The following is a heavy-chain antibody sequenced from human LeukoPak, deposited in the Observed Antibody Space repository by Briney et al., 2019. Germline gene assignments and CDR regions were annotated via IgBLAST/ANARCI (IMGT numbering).Heavy chain of an antibody. CDR3: ARQVAGYAFDI. J-gene: IGHJ3*02. Sequence: SETLSLTCGVSGGSISSSNYYYWGWIRQPPGKGLEWIGNIYYSGSTYYNPSLKSRVTISVDTSKNQFSLNLSSVTAADTAVYYRARQVAGYAFDIWGQGTMFTVSS. CDR1: GGSISSSNYYY. V-gene: IGHV4-39*01. CDR2: IYYSGST. D-gene: IGHD6-19*01.